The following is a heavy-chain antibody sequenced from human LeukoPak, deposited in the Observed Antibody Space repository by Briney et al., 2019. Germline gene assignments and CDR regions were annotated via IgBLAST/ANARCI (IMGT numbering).Heavy chain of an antibody. D-gene: IGHD6-13*01. J-gene: IGHJ4*02. Sequence: SETLSLTCTVFGGSISSYYWSWIRQPPGKGLEWIGYIYTSGSTNYNPSLKSRVTISVDTSKNQFSLNLSSVTAADTAVYYCARVTSSSWFEGYFDYWGQGTLVTVSS. CDR1: GGSISSYY. CDR3: ARVTSSSWFEGYFDY. V-gene: IGHV4-4*09. CDR2: IYTSGST.